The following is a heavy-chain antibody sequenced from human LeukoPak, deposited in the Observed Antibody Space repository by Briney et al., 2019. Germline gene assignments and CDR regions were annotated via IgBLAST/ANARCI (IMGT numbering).Heavy chain of an antibody. CDR1: GFTSSSYG. Sequence: GRSLRLSCAGSGFTSSSYGMHWVRQARGKGLERVAVIWYDGSIRYYAESVKGRFTISRDNSKNTLYLQMNSLRADDTAVYYCARIGCSGGSCRGYYFYGMDVWGQGTTFTVS. CDR3: ARIGCSGGSCRGYYFYGMDV. CDR2: IWYDGSIR. J-gene: IGHJ6*02. V-gene: IGHV3-33*01. D-gene: IGHD2-15*01.